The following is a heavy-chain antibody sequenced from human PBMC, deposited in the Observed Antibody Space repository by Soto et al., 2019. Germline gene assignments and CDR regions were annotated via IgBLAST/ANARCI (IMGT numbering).Heavy chain of an antibody. CDR1: GFSFSDYY. J-gene: IGHJ5*02. CDR2: ISNSGRTI. Sequence: QVQLVESGGALVKPGGSLRLSCAASGFSFSDYYRSCIRQAPGKGLEWISYISNSGRTIYYADSVKGRFTISRDNAKNSLYLQMNSLRVDDTAMYYCARLPYPWGWFDPWGQGTLVTVSS. V-gene: IGHV3-11*01. CDR3: ARLPYPWGWFDP. D-gene: IGHD3-16*01.